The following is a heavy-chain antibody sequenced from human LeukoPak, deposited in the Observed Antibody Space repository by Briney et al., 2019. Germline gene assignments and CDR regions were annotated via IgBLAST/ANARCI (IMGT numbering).Heavy chain of an antibody. CDR3: ARCSGGSCSLRPFDY. CDR1: GYTFTGYY. V-gene: IGHV1-2*02. D-gene: IGHD2-15*01. Sequence: ASVKVSCKASGYTFTGYYMHWVRQAPGQGLEWMGWINPNSGGTNYAQKFQGRVTMTRDTSISTAYMELSRLRSDDTAVYYCARCSGGSCSLRPFDYWGQGTLVTVSS. CDR2: INPNSGGT. J-gene: IGHJ4*02.